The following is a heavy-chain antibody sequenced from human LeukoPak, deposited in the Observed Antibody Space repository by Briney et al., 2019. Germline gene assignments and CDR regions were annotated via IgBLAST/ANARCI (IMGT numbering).Heavy chain of an antibody. Sequence: GGSLRLSCAASGFTFSTYSMNWVRQAPGKGLDWLSYISSSSSTIYYADSVKGRFTISRDNSKNTLYLQMNSLRAEDTAVYYCAKGGSYRSQPYFDYWGQGTPVTVSS. CDR3: AKGGSYRSQPYFDY. CDR1: GFTFSTYS. D-gene: IGHD3-16*02. J-gene: IGHJ4*02. CDR2: ISSSSSTI. V-gene: IGHV3-48*01.